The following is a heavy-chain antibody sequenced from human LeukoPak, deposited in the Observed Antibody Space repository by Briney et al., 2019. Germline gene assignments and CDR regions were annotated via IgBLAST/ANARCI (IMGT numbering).Heavy chain of an antibody. CDR1: GFTFSTFS. Sequence: PGGSLRLSCAASGFTFSTFSLSWVRQAAGKGLEWVSGMSGSGDKIFYADSVKGRFTISRDNSKNTLYLQMNSRRAEDTAVYYCAKANWVSNADAVYWGQGALVTVSS. CDR3: AKANWVSNADAVY. CDR2: MSGSGDKI. V-gene: IGHV3-23*01. D-gene: IGHD7-27*01. J-gene: IGHJ4*02.